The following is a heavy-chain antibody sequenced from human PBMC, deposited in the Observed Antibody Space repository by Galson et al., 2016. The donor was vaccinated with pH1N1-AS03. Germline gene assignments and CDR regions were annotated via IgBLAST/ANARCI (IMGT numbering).Heavy chain of an antibody. CDR2: SNPDTGGT. J-gene: IGHJ2*01. CDR3: ARDVRGEDRHTDWYLDL. Sequence: SVKVSCKASGYPFTAYYMHWVRQAPGQGLEWMGRSNPDTGGTNSAQEFQGRVTLTMDTSSRPAYMALTCLTPDDTAVYYCARDVRGEDRHTDWYLDLWGRGTLVTVSS. D-gene: IGHD3-10*02. CDR1: GYPFTAYY. V-gene: IGHV1-2*06.